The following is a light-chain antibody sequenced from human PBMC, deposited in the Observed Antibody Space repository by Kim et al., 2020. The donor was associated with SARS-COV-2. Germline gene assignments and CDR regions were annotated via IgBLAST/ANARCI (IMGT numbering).Light chain of an antibody. CDR3: QQYGSSPAT. J-gene: IGKJ5*01. CDR1: QSVSSSY. CDR2: GAS. Sequence: SPGERATLSCRASQSVSSSYLAWYQQKPGQGPRLLIYGASTRATGIPDRFSGSGSGTDFTLTISRLEPEDFAVYYCQQYGSSPATFGQGTRLEIK. V-gene: IGKV3-20*01.